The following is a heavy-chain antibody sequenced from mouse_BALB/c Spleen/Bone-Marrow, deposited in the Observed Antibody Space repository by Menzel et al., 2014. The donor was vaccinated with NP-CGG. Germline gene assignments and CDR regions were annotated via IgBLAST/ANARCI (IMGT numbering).Heavy chain of an antibody. CDR1: GFSFSNYG. Sequence: EVQGVESGGGLVKSGGSLKLSCAASGFSFSNYGMSWLRQTPEKRLEWVATISGDGRYTSYSDSVKGRFTLSRDNTKNNLYLQLSGLRSEDTALYYCARHAYYDQTEVSFVCWGQGTLVTVSA. V-gene: IGHV5-9-2*01. D-gene: IGHD2-4*01. CDR2: ISGDGRYT. J-gene: IGHJ3*01. CDR3: ARHAYYDQTEVSFVC.